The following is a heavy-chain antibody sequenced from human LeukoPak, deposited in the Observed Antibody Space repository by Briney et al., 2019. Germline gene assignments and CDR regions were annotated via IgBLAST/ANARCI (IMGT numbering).Heavy chain of an antibody. V-gene: IGHV3-30*02. J-gene: IGHJ4*02. Sequence: TGGSLRLSCAASGFTFSSYGMHWVRQAPGKGLEWVAFIRYDGSNKYYADSVKGRFTISRDNSKNTLYLQMNSLRAEDTAVYYCAKEQVGASVGALVYRGQGSLVTVSS. CDR1: GFTFSSYG. CDR3: AKEQVGASVGALVY. CDR2: IRYDGSNK. D-gene: IGHD1-26*01.